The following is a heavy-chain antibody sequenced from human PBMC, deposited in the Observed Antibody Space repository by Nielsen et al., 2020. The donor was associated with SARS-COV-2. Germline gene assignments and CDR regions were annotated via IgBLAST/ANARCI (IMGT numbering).Heavy chain of an antibody. D-gene: IGHD1-26*01. V-gene: IGHV5-51*01. CDR2: IYPGDSDT. J-gene: IGHJ6*02. CDR3: ARHSGSSQYYYYYYGMDV. Sequence: VRQMPGKGLEWMGIIYPGDSDTRYSPSFQGQVTISADKSISTAYLQWSSLKASDTAMYYCARHSGSSQYYYYYYGMDVWGQGTTVTVSS.